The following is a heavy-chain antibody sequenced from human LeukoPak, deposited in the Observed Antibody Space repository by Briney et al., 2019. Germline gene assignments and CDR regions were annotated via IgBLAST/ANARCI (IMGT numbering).Heavy chain of an antibody. V-gene: IGHV4-39*01. CDR1: GGSISRSSYY. Sequence: SETLSLTCTVSGGSISRSSYYWGWVRQPPGKGLDWIGSIYYSGSTYYNPSLKSRVTISVDTSKNHFSLKLTSVTATDTAVYYCARRIPTFFFDYWGQGTLVTVSS. J-gene: IGHJ4*02. D-gene: IGHD2-21*01. CDR3: ARRIPTFFFDY. CDR2: IYYSGST.